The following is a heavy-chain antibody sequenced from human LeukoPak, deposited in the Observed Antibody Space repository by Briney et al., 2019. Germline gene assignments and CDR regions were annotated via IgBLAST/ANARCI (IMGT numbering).Heavy chain of an antibody. V-gene: IGHV4-4*02. Sequence: PSGTLSLTCAVSGGSISSSNWWSWVSQPPGKGLEWIGEIYHSGSTNYNPSLKSRVTISVDKSKNQFSLKLSSVTAADTAVYYCAEATGEAAAARHWGPGTLVTVSS. CDR1: GGSISSSNW. CDR2: IYHSGST. J-gene: IGHJ1*01. CDR3: AEATGEAAAARH. D-gene: IGHD6-25*01.